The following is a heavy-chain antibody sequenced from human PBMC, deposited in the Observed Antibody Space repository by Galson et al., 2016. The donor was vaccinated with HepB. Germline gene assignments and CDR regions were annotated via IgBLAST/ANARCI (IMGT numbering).Heavy chain of an antibody. V-gene: IGHV3-33*01. J-gene: IGHJ5*02. Sequence: SLRLSCAASGFTFSDYGMHWVRQAPGKGLEWVAVIWYDGSYDYYADSVKGRFTISRDNPKNTLYLQINSLRAEDTAMYYCARDRVRAAVGYWFDPWGQGTLVIVSS. D-gene: IGHD6-13*01. CDR2: IWYDGSYD. CDR3: ARDRVRAAVGYWFDP. CDR1: GFTFSDYG.